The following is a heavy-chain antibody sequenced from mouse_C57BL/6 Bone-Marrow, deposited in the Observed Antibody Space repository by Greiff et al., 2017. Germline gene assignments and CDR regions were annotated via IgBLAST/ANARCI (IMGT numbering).Heavy chain of an antibody. Sequence: QVQLKESGAELVRPGTSVKMSCKASGYTFTNYWIGWAKQRPGHGLEWIGDIYPGGGYTNYNEKFKGKATLTADKSSSTAYLQFSSRTSKDSAIYYCARSSAYYSNSYAMDYWGQGTSGTVSS. V-gene: IGHV1-63*01. CDR3: ARSSAYYSNSYAMDY. D-gene: IGHD2-5*01. CDR1: GYTFTNYW. CDR2: IYPGGGYT. J-gene: IGHJ4*01.